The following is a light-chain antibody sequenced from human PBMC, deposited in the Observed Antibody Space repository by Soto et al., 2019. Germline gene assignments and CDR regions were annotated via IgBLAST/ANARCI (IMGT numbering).Light chain of an antibody. V-gene: IGKV3-15*01. CDR2: GAS. CDR1: QSLYNN. J-gene: IGKJ5*01. CDR3: QQYNNWPPMYT. Sequence: EIVLTQSPGTLSLSPGERATLSCRASQSLYNNYLAWHQQKPGQAPRLLIYGASTRATGIPARFSGSGSGTEFTLTISSLQSEDFAVYYCQQYNNWPPMYTFGQGTRLEIK.